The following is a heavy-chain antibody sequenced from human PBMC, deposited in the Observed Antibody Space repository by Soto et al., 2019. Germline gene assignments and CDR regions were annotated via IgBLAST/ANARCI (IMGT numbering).Heavy chain of an antibody. J-gene: IGHJ6*03. V-gene: IGHV3-64*01. CDR3: ARRARPDFYYMDV. D-gene: IGHD6-6*01. CDR2: ISSNGVGT. Sequence: EVQLAESGGGLAQPGGSLRLSCAASGFTLRGYAMDWVRQAPGKGLADVSGISSNGVGTYYANSVQGRFTISRDKSKNTVYLKMGSLRPEDMAVYYCARRARPDFYYMDVWGKGTTVTVSS. CDR1: GFTLRGYA.